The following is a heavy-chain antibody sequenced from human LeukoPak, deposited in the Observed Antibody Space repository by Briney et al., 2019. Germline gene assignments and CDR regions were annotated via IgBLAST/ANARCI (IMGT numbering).Heavy chain of an antibody. CDR1: GFTFDDYA. Sequence: GGSLRLSCAASGFTFDDYAMHWVRQAPGKGLEWVSLISGDGGSTYYADSVKGRFTISRDNSKNSLYLQMNSLRTEDTALYYCATAATYSSSSDWFDPWGQGTLVTVSS. D-gene: IGHD6-6*01. J-gene: IGHJ5*02. CDR3: ATAATYSSSSDWFDP. CDR2: ISGDGGST. V-gene: IGHV3-43*02.